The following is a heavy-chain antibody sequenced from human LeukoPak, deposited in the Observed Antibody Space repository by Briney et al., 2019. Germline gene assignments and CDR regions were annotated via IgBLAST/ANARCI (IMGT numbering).Heavy chain of an antibody. CDR3: AREKSGEFDY. V-gene: IGHV4-59*01. D-gene: IGHD7-27*01. CDR2: IYYSGTT. J-gene: IGHJ4*02. Sequence: PSETLSLTCTVSGGSFSSYYGNWIGQPAGQGLEWIGYIYYSGTTNYTPSLKSRVTISVDTSKNQFSLKLNSVTAADTAVYYCAREKSGEFDYWGQGTLVTVSS. CDR1: GGSFSSYY.